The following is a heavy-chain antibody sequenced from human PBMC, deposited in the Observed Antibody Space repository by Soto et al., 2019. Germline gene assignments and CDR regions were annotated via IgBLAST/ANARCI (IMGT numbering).Heavy chain of an antibody. Sequence: PSPTLSLTCAISGDSVSSNSAAWNWIRQSPSRGLEWLGRTYYRSKWYNDYAVSVKSRITINPDTSKNQFSLQLNSVTPEDTAVYYCARLVYSYGYYYYGMDVWGQGTTVTVSS. CDR2: TYYRSKWYN. CDR1: GDSVSSNSAA. D-gene: IGHD5-18*01. CDR3: ARLVYSYGYYYYGMDV. J-gene: IGHJ6*02. V-gene: IGHV6-1*01.